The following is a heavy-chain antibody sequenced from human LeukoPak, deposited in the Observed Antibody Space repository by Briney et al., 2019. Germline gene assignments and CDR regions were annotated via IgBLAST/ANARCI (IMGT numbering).Heavy chain of an antibody. D-gene: IGHD3-16*02. V-gene: IGHV3-30*03. CDR1: GFTFSSYG. J-gene: IGHJ4*02. CDR2: ISYDGSNK. CDR3: ARGLRLGELSFDY. Sequence: PGGSLRLSCAASGFTFSSYGMHWVRQAPGKGLEWVAVISYDGSNKYYADSVKGRFTISRDNSKNTLYLQMNSLRAEDTAVYYCARGLRLGELSFDYWGQGTLVTVSS.